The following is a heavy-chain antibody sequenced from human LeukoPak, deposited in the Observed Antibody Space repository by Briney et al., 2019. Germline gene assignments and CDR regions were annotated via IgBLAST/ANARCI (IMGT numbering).Heavy chain of an antibody. CDR1: GFTFSSYA. D-gene: IGHD2-15*01. CDR3: ARDYCSGGSCYSYFDY. J-gene: IGHJ4*02. Sequence: GGSLRLSCAASGFTFSSYAMSWVRQAPGKGMEWVSAISGSGGSTYYADSVKGRFTISRDNSKNTLYLQMNSLRAEDTAVYYCARDYCSGGSCYSYFDYWGQGTLVTVSS. V-gene: IGHV3-23*01. CDR2: ISGSGGST.